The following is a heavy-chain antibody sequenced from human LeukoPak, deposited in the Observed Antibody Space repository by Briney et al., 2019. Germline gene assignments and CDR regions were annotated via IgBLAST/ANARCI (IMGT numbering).Heavy chain of an antibody. V-gene: IGHV3-53*01. J-gene: IGHJ3*02. Sequence: GGSLRLSCAASGFTVSNMYMTWVRQAPGKGLEWVSLIYGDGRTSYADSVKGRCTISRDNSKNTLDLQVNSLRVEDTAVYYCARGLFLSGYLDAFDMWGQGTVVTVSS. D-gene: IGHD3-22*01. CDR2: IYGDGRT. CDR1: GFTVSNMY. CDR3: ARGLFLSGYLDAFDM.